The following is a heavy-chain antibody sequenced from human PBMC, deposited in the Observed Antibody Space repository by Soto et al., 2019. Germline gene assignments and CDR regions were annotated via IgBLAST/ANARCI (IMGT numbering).Heavy chain of an antibody. CDR2: INHSGST. CDR3: ARGPYYYDSSGTGFDY. Sequence: QVQLQQWGAGLLKPSETLSLTCAVYGGSFSGYYWSWIRQPPGKGLEWIGEINHSGSTNYNPSLKRRVTISVDTSKNQFSLKLSSVTAADTAVYYCARGPYYYDSSGTGFDYWGQGTLVTVSS. D-gene: IGHD3-22*01. V-gene: IGHV4-34*01. CDR1: GGSFSGYY. J-gene: IGHJ4*02.